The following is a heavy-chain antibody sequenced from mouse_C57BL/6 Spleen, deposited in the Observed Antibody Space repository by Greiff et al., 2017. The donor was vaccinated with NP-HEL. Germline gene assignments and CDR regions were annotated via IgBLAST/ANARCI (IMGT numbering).Heavy chain of an antibody. CDR2: IDPSDSET. Sequence: QVQLQQPGAELVRPGSSVKLSCKASGYTFTSYWMHWVKQRPIQGLEWIGNIDPSDSETHYNQKFKDKATLTVDKSSSTAYMHLSSLTSEDSAVYYCARRGGSSYFDYWGQGTTLTVSS. CDR1: GYTFTSYW. J-gene: IGHJ2*01. CDR3: ARRGGSSYFDY. V-gene: IGHV1-52*01. D-gene: IGHD1-1*01.